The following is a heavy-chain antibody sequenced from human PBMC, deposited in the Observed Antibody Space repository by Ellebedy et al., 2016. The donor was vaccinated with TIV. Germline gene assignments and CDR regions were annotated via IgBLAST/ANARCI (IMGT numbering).Heavy chain of an antibody. J-gene: IGHJ5*02. D-gene: IGHD3-3*01. CDR3: AREGFGAWFDT. CDR2: IRGTAYGGTT. CDR1: GFSFRDHY. V-gene: IGHV3-72*01. Sequence: GESLKISCAASGFSFRDHYMDWVRQAPGKGLEWVGFIRGTAYGGTTEYAASVKGRFTISRDDSNSLLYLEMNSLKTEDTAVYYCAREGFGAWFDTWGQGSLVTVSS.